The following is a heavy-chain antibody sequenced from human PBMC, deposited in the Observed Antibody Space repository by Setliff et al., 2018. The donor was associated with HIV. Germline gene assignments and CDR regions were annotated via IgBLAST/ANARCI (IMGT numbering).Heavy chain of an antibody. Sequence: GASVKVSCKASGYTFTSYGFNWVRQAPGQGLEWMGWISAYNGNTNYAPSVQGRIALTTDTSTNTAYMELTNLRSDDTALYFCVRDEKRAAGGSMYYFDYWGQGTLVTVSS. J-gene: IGHJ4*02. CDR2: ISAYNGNT. CDR1: GYTFTSYG. D-gene: IGHD5-12*01. CDR3: VRDEKRAAGGSMYYFDY. V-gene: IGHV1-18*01.